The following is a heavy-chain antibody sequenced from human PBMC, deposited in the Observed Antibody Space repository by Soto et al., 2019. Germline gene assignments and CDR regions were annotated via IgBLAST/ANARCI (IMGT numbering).Heavy chain of an antibody. CDR2: INHSGST. J-gene: IGHJ6*03. V-gene: IGHV4-34*01. D-gene: IGHD6-6*01. CDR3: ARYVSGQLGFYYMDV. CDR1: GGSFSGYY. Sequence: SETLSLTCAVYGGSFSGYYWSWIRQPPGKGLEWIGEINHSGSTNYSPSLKSRVTISVDTSKNQFSLKLSSVTAADTAVYYCARYVSGQLGFYYMDVWGKGTTVTVSS.